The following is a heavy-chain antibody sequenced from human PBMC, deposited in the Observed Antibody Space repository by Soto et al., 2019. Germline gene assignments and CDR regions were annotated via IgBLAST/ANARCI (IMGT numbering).Heavy chain of an antibody. CDR2: ISPYTGNT. J-gene: IGHJ6*02. Sequence: QVQLVQSGDEVKKPGASVKVSCKASGYIFVNYGIACVRQAPGQGLEWMGCISPYTGNTHSATKVQGRLTMTTDTSTSTAYMDLGSLTSDDTAVYYCVMVDNYVTPTPQDVWGQGTTVTVSS. V-gene: IGHV1-18*01. CDR3: VMVDNYVTPTPQDV. CDR1: GYIFVNYG. D-gene: IGHD3-16*01.